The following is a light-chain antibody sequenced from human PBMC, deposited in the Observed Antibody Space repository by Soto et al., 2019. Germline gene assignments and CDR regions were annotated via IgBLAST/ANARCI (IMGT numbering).Light chain of an antibody. CDR2: KAS. CDR1: QSSSRW. CDR3: QQYSYLAT. J-gene: IGKJ1*01. V-gene: IGKV1-5*03. Sequence: DIHMTQSPATLAASVGNRVTITCRASQSSSRWLTWYQQQAGKSTKLLIYKASLVESGVPSRFSGIGSGPEFTLTISSLQPDDSATYYCQQYSYLATFVQGTRVEVK.